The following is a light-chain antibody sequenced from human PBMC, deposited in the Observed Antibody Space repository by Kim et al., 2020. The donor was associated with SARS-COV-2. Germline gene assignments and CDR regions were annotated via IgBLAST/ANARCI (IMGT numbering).Light chain of an antibody. CDR2: DVS. CDR1: QDITTA. V-gene: IGKV1D-13*01. CDR3: QQFKNYPRT. J-gene: IGKJ1*01. Sequence: VGDRVTITCRASQDITTALAWYQQKPGKTPKLLMYDVSTLESGVPSRFSGSGSGTDFTLTIGSLQPEDFATYYCQQFKNYPRTFGQGTKVVIK.